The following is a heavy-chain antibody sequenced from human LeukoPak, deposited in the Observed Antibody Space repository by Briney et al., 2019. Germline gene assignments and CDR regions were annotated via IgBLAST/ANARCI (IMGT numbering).Heavy chain of an antibody. CDR2: ISGSGGST. D-gene: IGHD1-26*01. CDR1: GFTFSSYA. V-gene: IGHV3-23*01. J-gene: IGHJ6*02. Sequence: GGSLRLSCAASGFTFSSYAMSWVRQAPGKGLEWVSAISGSGGSTYYADSVKGRFTISRDNSKNTLYLQMNSLRAEDTAVYYCAKEMAVGATTNYYYYYGMDVWGQGTTVTVSS. CDR3: AKEMAVGATTNYYYYYGMDV.